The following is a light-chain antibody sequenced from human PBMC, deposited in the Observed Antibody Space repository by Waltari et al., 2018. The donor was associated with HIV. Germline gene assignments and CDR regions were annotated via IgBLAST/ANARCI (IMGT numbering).Light chain of an antibody. J-gene: IGLJ2*01. CDR3: GTWDSSLSGVV. Sequence: QSVLTQPHSVCAGPGQKVTISCSRSSSDTGKYLVSGYKQLPGAAPKPLIYDNNKRPSGIPDRFSGSKSGTSATLGITGLQTGDEADYYCGTWDSSLSGVVFGGGTKLTVL. CDR1: SSDTGKYL. CDR2: DNN. V-gene: IGLV1-51*01.